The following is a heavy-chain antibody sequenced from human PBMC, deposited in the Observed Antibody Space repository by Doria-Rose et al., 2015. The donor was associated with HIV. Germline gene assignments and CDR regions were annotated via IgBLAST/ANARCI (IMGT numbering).Heavy chain of an antibody. J-gene: IGHJ4*02. Sequence: ESGPVLVKPTETLTLTCTVSGVSLSSPGMGVSWIRQSPGKALEWLANIFSDDERSYNTSLKSRLTIARGTSKSQVVLTMTDMDPVDTATYYCARIKSSRWYHKYYFDFWGQGTLVIVSA. CDR2: IFSDDER. D-gene: IGHD6-13*01. CDR1: GVSLSSPGMG. CDR3: ARIKSSRWYHKYYFDF. V-gene: IGHV2-26*01.